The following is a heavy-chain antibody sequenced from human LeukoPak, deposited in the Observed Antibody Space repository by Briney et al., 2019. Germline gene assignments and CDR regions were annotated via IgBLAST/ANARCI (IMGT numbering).Heavy chain of an antibody. V-gene: IGHV3-21*01. D-gene: IGHD2-2*01. Sequence: GGSLRLSCAASGVTFSSYSMNWVRQAPGKGLEWVSSISSSSSYIYYADSVKGRFTISRDNAKNSLYLQMNSLRAEDTAVYYCASGVVPAATVDYWGQGTLVTVSS. CDR2: ISSSSSYI. CDR3: ASGVVPAATVDY. J-gene: IGHJ4*02. CDR1: GVTFSSYS.